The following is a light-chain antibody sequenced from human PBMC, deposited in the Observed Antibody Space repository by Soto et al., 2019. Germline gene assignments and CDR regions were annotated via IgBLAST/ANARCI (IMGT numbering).Light chain of an antibody. J-gene: IGKJ1*01. CDR3: QQYSSWPLT. Sequence: EIVMTQSPATLSVSPGERATLSCRASQSITNNLAWYQQKPGQAPSLLIYGASTRATGIPARFSGSGSETEFTLIISSLQSEDFAVYYCQQYSSWPLTFGQGTKVDIK. V-gene: IGKV3-15*01. CDR1: QSITNN. CDR2: GAS.